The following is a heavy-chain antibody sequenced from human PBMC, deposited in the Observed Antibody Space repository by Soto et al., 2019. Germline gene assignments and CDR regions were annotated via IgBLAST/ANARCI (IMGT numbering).Heavy chain of an antibody. Sequence: QVQLVQSGAEVKKPGASVKVSCKASGYTFTSYGISWVRQAPGQGLEWMGWISAYNGNTNYAQKLQGRVTMTTDTATSTAYMELRSLRSDDTAVYYCARDRFATMGVVWNYGLDVWGQGTTVTVSS. D-gene: IGHD3-10*01. V-gene: IGHV1-18*01. CDR1: GYTFTSYG. CDR3: ARDRFATMGVVWNYGLDV. CDR2: ISAYNGNT. J-gene: IGHJ6*02.